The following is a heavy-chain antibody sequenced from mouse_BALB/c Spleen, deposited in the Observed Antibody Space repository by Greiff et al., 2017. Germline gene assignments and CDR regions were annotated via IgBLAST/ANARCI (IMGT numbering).Heavy chain of an antibody. CDR2: ISSGSSTI. Sequence: EVQVVESGGGLVQPGGSRKLSCAASGFTFSSFGMHWVRQAPEKGLEWVAYISSGSSTIYYADKVKGRCTISRDNPKNTLFLQMTSLRSEDTAMYYCASELGRDAMDYWGQGTSVTVSS. J-gene: IGHJ4*01. D-gene: IGHD4-1*01. CDR1: GFTFSSFG. CDR3: ASELGRDAMDY. V-gene: IGHV5-17*02.